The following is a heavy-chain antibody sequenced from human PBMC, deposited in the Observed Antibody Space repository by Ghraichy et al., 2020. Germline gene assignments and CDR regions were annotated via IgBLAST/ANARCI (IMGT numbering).Heavy chain of an antibody. V-gene: IGHV4-4*07. CDR3: ARDWGWSYPYYYYYYGMDV. CDR1: GGSISSYY. D-gene: IGHD1-26*01. J-gene: IGHJ6*02. CDR2: IYTSGST. Sequence: SETLSLTCTVSGGSISSYYWSWIREPAGKGLEWIGRIYTSGSTHYNPSLKSRVTMSVDTSKNQFSLKLSSVTAADTAVYYCARDWGWSYPYYYYYYGMDVWGQGTTVTVSS.